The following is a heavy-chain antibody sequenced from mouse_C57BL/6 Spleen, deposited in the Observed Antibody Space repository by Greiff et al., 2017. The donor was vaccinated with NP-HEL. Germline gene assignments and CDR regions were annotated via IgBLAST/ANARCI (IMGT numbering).Heavy chain of an antibody. D-gene: IGHD1-1*01. CDR3: TVITTVVAPYYFDY. CDR2: IDPETGGT. Sequence: QVQLQQSGAELVRPGASVTLSCKASGYTFTDYEMHWVKQTPVHGLEWIGAIDPETGGTAYNQKFTGKAILTADKSSSTAYMELRSLTSEDSAVYYCTVITTVVAPYYFDYWGQGTTLTVSS. J-gene: IGHJ2*01. CDR1: GYTFTDYE. V-gene: IGHV1-15*01.